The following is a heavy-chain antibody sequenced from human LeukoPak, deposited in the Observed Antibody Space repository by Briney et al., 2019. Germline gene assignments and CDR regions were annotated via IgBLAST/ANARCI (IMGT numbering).Heavy chain of an antibody. CDR2: INPDSGGT. D-gene: IGHD3-10*01. Sequence: ASVKVSCKASGYTFTGYYMHWVRQAPGQGLEWMGWINPDSGGTNYAQKFQGRVTMTRDTSTRTAYMDLSGLTSDDTAIYYCARDRRDGDLDYWGQGTLVTVSS. V-gene: IGHV1-2*02. CDR3: ARDRRDGDLDY. CDR1: GYTFTGYY. J-gene: IGHJ4*02.